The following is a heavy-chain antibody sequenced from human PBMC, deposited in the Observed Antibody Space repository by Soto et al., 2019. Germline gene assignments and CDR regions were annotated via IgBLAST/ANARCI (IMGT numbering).Heavy chain of an antibody. CDR3: ARLDTAMVHYYYYGMDV. Sequence: SETLSLTCTVSGGSISSSSYYWGWIRQPPGKGLEWIGSIYYSGSTYYNPSLKSRVTISVDTSKNQFSLKLSSVTAADTAVYYCARLDTAMVHYYYYGMDVWGQGTTVTVSS. D-gene: IGHD5-18*01. CDR1: GGSISSSSYY. CDR2: IYYSGST. V-gene: IGHV4-39*01. J-gene: IGHJ6*02.